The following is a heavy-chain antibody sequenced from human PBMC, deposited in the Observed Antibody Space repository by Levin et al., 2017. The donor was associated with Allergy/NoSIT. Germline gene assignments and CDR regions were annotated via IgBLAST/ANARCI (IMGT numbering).Heavy chain of an antibody. J-gene: IGHJ4*02. CDR2: ISGSGGST. D-gene: IGHD4-11*01. Sequence: HAGGSLRLSCAASGFTFSSYAMSWVRQAPGKGLEWVSAISGSGGSTYYADSVKGRFTISRDNSKNTLYLQMNSLRAEDTAVYYCAKDLEFMTTVSNYFDYWGQGTLVTVSS. CDR3: AKDLEFMTTVSNYFDY. V-gene: IGHV3-23*01. CDR1: GFTFSSYA.